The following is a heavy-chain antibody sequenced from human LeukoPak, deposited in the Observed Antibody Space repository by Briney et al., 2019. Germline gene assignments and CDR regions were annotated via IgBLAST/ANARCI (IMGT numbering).Heavy chain of an antibody. CDR1: GITFSDYY. V-gene: IGHV3-11*01. CDR3: ASVLWFRGIFFDY. J-gene: IGHJ4*02. Sequence: PGGSLRLSCAASGITFSDYYMSWIRQAPGKGLEWVSYISSTGSMINYADSVKGRFTISRDNAKNSLYLQMNSLRVEDTAVYCCASVLWFRGIFFDYWGQGTLVTVSS. D-gene: IGHD3-10*01. CDR2: ISSTGSMI.